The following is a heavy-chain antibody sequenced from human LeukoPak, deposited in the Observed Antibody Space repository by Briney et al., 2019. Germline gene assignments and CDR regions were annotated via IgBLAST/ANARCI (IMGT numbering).Heavy chain of an antibody. Sequence: ASVKVSCKVSGFTLNDLSIHWVRQAPGQGLEWMGWIHPKSGDTNFAQRFQGRVTLTSDTTLNTIYVELSGLRSDDTAIYYCARDTWFGNYYLDVWGSGTTVTVSS. CDR3: ARDTWFGNYYLDV. J-gene: IGHJ6*03. CDR1: GFTLNDLS. D-gene: IGHD3-10*01. CDR2: IHPKSGDT. V-gene: IGHV1-2*02.